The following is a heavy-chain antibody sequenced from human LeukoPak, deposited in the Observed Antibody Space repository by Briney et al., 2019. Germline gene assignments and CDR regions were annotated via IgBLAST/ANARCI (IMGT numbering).Heavy chain of an antibody. J-gene: IGHJ5*02. CDR3: AKDYGKDSSGWYDH. V-gene: IGHV3-9*01. CDR2: ISWNSGSI. D-gene: IGHD6-19*01. Sequence: GRSLRLSCAASGFTFDDYAMHWVRHAPGKGLEWVSGISWNSGSIGYADSVKGRFTISRDNAKDSLYLQMNSLRAEDTALYYCAKDYGKDSSGWYDHWGQGTLVTVSS. CDR1: GFTFDDYA.